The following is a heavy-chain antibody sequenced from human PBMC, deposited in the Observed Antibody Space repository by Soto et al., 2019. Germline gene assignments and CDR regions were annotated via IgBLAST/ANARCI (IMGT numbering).Heavy chain of an antibody. CDR3: ARDSSEAAAGSDY. D-gene: IGHD6-13*01. V-gene: IGHV3-33*01. CDR1: GFTFSSYG. Sequence: GGSLRLSCAASGFTFSSYGMHWVRQAPGKGLEWVAVIWYDGSNKYYADSVKGRFTISRDNSKNTLYLQMNSLRAEDTAVYYCARDSSEAAAGSDYWGQGTLVTVSS. CDR2: IWYDGSNK. J-gene: IGHJ4*02.